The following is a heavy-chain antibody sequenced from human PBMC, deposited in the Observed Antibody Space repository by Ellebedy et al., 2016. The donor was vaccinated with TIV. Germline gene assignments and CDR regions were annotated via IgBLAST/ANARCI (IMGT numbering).Heavy chain of an antibody. D-gene: IGHD6-6*01. CDR3: AREDLLPSSSSHHYGIDV. J-gene: IGHJ6*02. V-gene: IGHV1-46*01. CDR2: IEPSGGTT. CDR1: GYTFTNYY. Sequence: AASVKVSCKASGYTFTNYYMHWVRQAPGQGLEWMGIIEPSGGTTNYAQNFQGRVTVTRDTSTSTVYMELRSLRSEDTAVYYCAREDLLPSSSSHHYGIDVWGQGTTVTVSS.